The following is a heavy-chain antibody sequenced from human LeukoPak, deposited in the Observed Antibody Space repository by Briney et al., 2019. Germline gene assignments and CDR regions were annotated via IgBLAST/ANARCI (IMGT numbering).Heavy chain of an antibody. V-gene: IGHV1-2*02. CDR2: INPNSGGT. CDR1: GYTFTGYY. CDR3: TTENCSSTSCYFDY. D-gene: IGHD2-2*01. Sequence: ASVKVSCKASGYTFTGYYMHWVRQAPGQGLEWMGWINPNSGGTNYAQKFQGRVTMTRDTSISTAYMELSRLRSDDTAVYYCTTENCSSTSCYFDYWGQGTLVTVSS. J-gene: IGHJ4*02.